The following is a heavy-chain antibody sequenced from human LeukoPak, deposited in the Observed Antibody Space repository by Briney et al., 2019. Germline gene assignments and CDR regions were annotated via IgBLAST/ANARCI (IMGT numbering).Heavy chain of an antibody. CDR1: GGSISSYY. D-gene: IGHD3-22*01. CDR2: IYYSGST. CDR3: ARGLFTMIVVPTGVDAFDI. V-gene: IGHV4-59*08. Sequence: PSETLSLTCTVSGGSISSYYWSWIRQPPGKGLEWIGYIYYSGSTYYNPSLKSRVTISVDTSKNQFSLKLSSVTAADTAVYYCARGLFTMIVVPTGVDAFDIWGQGTMVTVSS. J-gene: IGHJ3*02.